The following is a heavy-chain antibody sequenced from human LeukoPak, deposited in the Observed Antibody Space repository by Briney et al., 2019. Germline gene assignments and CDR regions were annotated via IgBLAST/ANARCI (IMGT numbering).Heavy chain of an antibody. Sequence: GGSLRLSCAASGFTVSSNYMSWVRQAPGKGLAWVSVIYTDGSTYYADSVKGRFTISRDNSKNTLYLQMNSLRAEDTAVYYCATSGYYYRGAFDYWGQGTLDTVSS. D-gene: IGHD3-22*01. J-gene: IGHJ4*02. V-gene: IGHV3-53*01. CDR1: GFTVSSNY. CDR3: ATSGYYYRGAFDY. CDR2: IYTDGST.